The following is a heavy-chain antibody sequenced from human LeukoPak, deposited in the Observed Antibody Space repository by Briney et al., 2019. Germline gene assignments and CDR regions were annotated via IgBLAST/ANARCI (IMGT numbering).Heavy chain of an antibody. Sequence: SETLSLTCTVSGGSFSGYYWTWIRQPPGKGLEWIGYIDLSGSTNSNPSPKSRVSMSLETSPNQFSLKLSSVTAADTAVYYCAREGRYSYGYDVWSKGTTVTISS. J-gene: IGHJ6*04. CDR3: AREGRYSYGYDV. D-gene: IGHD5-18*01. CDR2: IDLSGST. V-gene: IGHV4-59*12. CDR1: GGSFSGYY.